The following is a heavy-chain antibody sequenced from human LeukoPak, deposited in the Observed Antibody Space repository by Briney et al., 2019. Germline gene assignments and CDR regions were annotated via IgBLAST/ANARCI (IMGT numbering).Heavy chain of an antibody. V-gene: IGHV3-23*01. CDR3: AKDRLLNCRGDCYIFDY. D-gene: IGHD2-21*02. J-gene: IGHJ4*02. Sequence: GGSLRLSCVASGFSFSYHGMNWVRLAPGKGLEWVSGVSPPGGGTYYADSVKGRFSISRDNSKNTLYLQVNGLRTEDTAVYYCAKDRLLNCRGDCYIFDYWGQGTVVTVSS. CDR1: GFSFSYHG. CDR2: VSPPGGGT.